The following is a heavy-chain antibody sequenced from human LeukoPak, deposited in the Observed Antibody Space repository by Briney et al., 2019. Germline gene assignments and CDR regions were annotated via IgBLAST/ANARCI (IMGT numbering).Heavy chain of an antibody. CDR3: ARDTDLAVAGRGGYGMDV. CDR2: IYYSGST. V-gene: IGHV4-39*07. D-gene: IGHD6-19*01. Sequence: SETLSLTCTVSGGSISSSSYYWGWIRQPPGKGLEWIGSIYYSGSTYYNPSLKSRVTISVDTSKNQFSLKLSSVTAADTAVYYCARDTDLAVAGRGGYGMDVWGQGTTVTVSS. CDR1: GGSISSSSYY. J-gene: IGHJ6*02.